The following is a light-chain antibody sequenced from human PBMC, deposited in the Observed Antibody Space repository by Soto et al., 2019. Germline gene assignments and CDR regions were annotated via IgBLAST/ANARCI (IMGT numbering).Light chain of an antibody. Sequence: QPVLTQPPSASGTPGQRVTISCSGSSSNIGSNYVYWYQQLPGTAPKLLIYRNNQRPSGVPDRFSGSKSGTSASLAISGLRSEDEADYYCAAWDDSLSVHVVFGGGTKLTVI. CDR2: RNN. J-gene: IGLJ2*01. CDR1: SSNIGSNY. V-gene: IGLV1-47*01. CDR3: AAWDDSLSVHVV.